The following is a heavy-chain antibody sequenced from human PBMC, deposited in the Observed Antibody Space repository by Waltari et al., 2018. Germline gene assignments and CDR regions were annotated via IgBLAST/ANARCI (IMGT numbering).Heavy chain of an antibody. CDR3: ARVATLVRGIDYRYYYYEMDV. CDR1: GDSISDYY. V-gene: IGHV4-59*01. Sequence: QVQLQESGPGLVKPSETLSLTCTVSGDSISDYYWSWIRQPPGKGLEWIGYIHNSENTKYNPALKSRVTISVDTSRNQFYLKLRSVTAADTAVYYCARVATLVRGIDYRYYYYEMDVWGQGTTVTISS. D-gene: IGHD3-10*01. CDR2: IHNSENT. J-gene: IGHJ6*02.